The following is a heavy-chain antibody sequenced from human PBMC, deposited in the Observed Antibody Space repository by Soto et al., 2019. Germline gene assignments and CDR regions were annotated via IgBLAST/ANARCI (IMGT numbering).Heavy chain of an antibody. J-gene: IGHJ4*02. CDR2: IWFDGRNI. CDR1: GFTISNYG. D-gene: IGHD2-8*01. V-gene: IGHV3-33*01. CDR3: ARDEIKRWSFVGSFDQ. Sequence: QVQLVESGGGAVQPGRSLRLSCAASGFTISNYGMHWVRQTPGRGLEWVAVIWFDGRNIAYRESVKGRFTVSRDNSKNMVYLQMDSLGVEDTAVDYCARDEIKRWSFVGSFDQWGQGTVVTVSS.